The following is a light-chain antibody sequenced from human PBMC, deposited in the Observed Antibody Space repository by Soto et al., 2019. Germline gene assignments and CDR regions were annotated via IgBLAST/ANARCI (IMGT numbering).Light chain of an antibody. V-gene: IGLV2-18*02. CDR3: TSYTSSNTFV. CDR2: EVS. Sequence: QSALTQPPSVSGSPGQSVTISCTGTSSDVGSYNRVSWYQQPPGTAPKLMIYEVSNRPSGVPDRFSGSKSGNTASLTISGLQAEDEADYYCTSYTSSNTFVFGTGTKLTVI. J-gene: IGLJ1*01. CDR1: SSDVGSYNR.